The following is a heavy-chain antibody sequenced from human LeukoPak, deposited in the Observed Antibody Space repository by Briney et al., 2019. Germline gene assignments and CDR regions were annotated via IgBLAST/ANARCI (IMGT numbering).Heavy chain of an antibody. CDR1: GYTFTSSG. V-gene: IGHV1-18*01. CDR2: ISGYNGNT. D-gene: IGHD1-26*01. CDR3: ARHTSGSRD. Sequence: ASVRVSCKASGYTFTSSGINWVRQAPGQGLEWMGWISGYNGNTDYAQKFQGRVTMTRDTSISTAYMELSRLRSDDTAVYYCARHTSGSRDWGQGTLVTVSS. J-gene: IGHJ4*02.